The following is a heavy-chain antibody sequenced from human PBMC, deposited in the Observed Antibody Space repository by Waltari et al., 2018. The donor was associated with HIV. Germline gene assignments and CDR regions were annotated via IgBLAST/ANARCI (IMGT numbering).Heavy chain of an antibody. Sequence: QVQLQESGPGLVKPSQTLSLTCTVPGDSIPSGNFYWTWIRQHPEKGLEWIGHIYYSGSTYSNPSLKTRIDISLDTSMNHFSLNLTSVTAADTAVYYCARGFVGRYSGHDYVWDYWGQGILVTVSS. CDR1: GDSIPSGNFY. CDR2: IYYSGST. CDR3: ARGFVGRYSGHDYVWDY. V-gene: IGHV4-31*03. D-gene: IGHD5-12*01. J-gene: IGHJ4*02.